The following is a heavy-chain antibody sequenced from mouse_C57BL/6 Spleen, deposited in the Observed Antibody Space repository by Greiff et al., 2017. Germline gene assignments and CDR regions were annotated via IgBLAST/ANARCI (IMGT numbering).Heavy chain of an antibody. V-gene: IGHV5-16*01. Sequence: VQLVESEGGLVQPGSSMKLSCTASGFTFSDYYMAWVRQVPEKGLEWVANINYDGSSTYYLDSLKSRFILSRDNAKNILYLQMSSRKSEDTATYYCAREVLRLYFDVWGTGTTVTVSS. D-gene: IGHD1-1*01. CDR1: GFTFSDYY. CDR2: INYDGSST. CDR3: AREVLRLYFDV. J-gene: IGHJ1*03.